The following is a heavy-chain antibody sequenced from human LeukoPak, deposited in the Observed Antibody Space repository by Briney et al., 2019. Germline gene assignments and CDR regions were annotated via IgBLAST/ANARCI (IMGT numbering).Heavy chain of an antibody. CDR3: ARDRLLEDRDYSSYYYMDV. Sequence: GGSLRLSCAASGFTFSTYEMNWVRQAPGKGLEWVSYISSSGSSIYYADSVKGRFTISRDNAKNSLYLQMNSLRAEDTAVYYCARDRLLEDRDYSSYYYMDVWGKGTTVTVSS. J-gene: IGHJ6*03. CDR2: ISSSGSSI. CDR1: GFTFSTYE. V-gene: IGHV3-48*03. D-gene: IGHD1-1*01.